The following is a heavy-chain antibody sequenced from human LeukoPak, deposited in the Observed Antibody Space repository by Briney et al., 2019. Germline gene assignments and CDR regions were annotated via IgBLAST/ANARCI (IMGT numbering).Heavy chain of an antibody. V-gene: IGHV3-9*01. J-gene: IGHJ3*02. D-gene: IGHD3-10*01. CDR2: ISWNRGNI. CDR3: AKDIRSGSYLVAAFDI. CDR1: GFIFDDYA. Sequence: GGSLRLTCAASGFIFDDYAMHWVRQAPGKGLEWVSGISWNRGNIGYADSMKGRFTISRDNAKNSLYLQMNSLRAEDTALYYCAKDIRSGSYLVAAFDIWGQGTMITVSS.